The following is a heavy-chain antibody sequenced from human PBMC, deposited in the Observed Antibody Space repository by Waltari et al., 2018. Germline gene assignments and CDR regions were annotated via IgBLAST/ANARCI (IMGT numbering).Heavy chain of an antibody. J-gene: IGHJ4*02. V-gene: IGHV1-69*13. Sequence: QVQLVQSGAEVKKPGSSVKVSCKASGGTFSSYAISWVRQAPGQGLEWMGGSIPIFGTANYAQKCQGRVTITADESTSTAYMELSSLRSEDTAVYYCARDPPGAVYCGGDCPLDYWGQGTLVTVSS. CDR3: ARDPPGAVYCGGDCPLDY. CDR1: GGTFSSYA. CDR2: SIPIFGTA. D-gene: IGHD2-21*01.